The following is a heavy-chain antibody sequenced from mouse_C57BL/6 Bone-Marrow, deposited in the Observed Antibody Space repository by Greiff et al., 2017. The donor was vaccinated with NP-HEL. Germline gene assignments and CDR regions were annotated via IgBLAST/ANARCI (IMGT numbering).Heavy chain of an antibody. Sequence: VKLMESGAELVRPGASVTLSCKASGYTFTDYEMHWVKQTPVHGLEWIGAIDPETGGTAYNQKFKGKAILTADKSSSTAYMELRSLTSEDSAVYYCTRGDYGNSGAYWGQGTLVTVSA. V-gene: IGHV1-15*01. CDR1: GYTFTDYE. D-gene: IGHD2-1*01. J-gene: IGHJ3*01. CDR3: TRGDYGNSGAY. CDR2: IDPETGGT.